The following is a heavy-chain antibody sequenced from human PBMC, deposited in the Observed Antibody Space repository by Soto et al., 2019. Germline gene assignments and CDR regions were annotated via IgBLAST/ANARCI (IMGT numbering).Heavy chain of an antibody. V-gene: IGHV3-53*01. CDR1: GFTVSTNY. J-gene: IGHJ4*02. CDR3: AKCMGSSWIGVIDN. Sequence: GGSLRLSCATSGFTVSTNYMSWVRQSPGKGLEWVSVIYTGGSTYYADSVKGRFTISRDNSKNRLFLQMNSLGAEDTAIYYCAKCMGSSWIGVIDNWGQGTLVTVSS. CDR2: IYTGGST. D-gene: IGHD6-13*01.